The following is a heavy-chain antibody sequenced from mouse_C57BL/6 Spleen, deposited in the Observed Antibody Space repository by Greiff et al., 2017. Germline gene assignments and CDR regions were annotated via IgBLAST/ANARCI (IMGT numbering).Heavy chain of an antibody. V-gene: IGHV5-4*01. Sequence: EVMLVESGGGLVKPGGSLKLSCAASGFTFSSYAMSWVRQTPEKRLEWVATISDGGSYTYYPDNVKGRFTISRDNAKNNLYLQMSHLKSEDTAMYYCARDRDYGNAMDYWGQGTSVTVSS. CDR3: ARDRDYGNAMDY. CDR2: ISDGGSYT. D-gene: IGHD1-1*01. CDR1: GFTFSSYA. J-gene: IGHJ4*01.